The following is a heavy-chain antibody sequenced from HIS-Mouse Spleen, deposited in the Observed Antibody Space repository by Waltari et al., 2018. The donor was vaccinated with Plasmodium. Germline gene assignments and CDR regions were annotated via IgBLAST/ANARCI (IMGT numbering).Heavy chain of an antibody. V-gene: IGHV1-2*02. CDR3: ARRAYYYDSSGYGTFDY. Sequence: QVQLVQSGAEVKKPGASVKVSCKASAYTFTGYYMHWVRQAPGQGLEGMGWTNPNSGGTNYAQKFQGRVTMTRDTSISTAYMELSRLRSDDTAVYYCARRAYYYDSSGYGTFDYWGQGTVVTVSS. J-gene: IGHJ4*02. CDR1: AYTFTGYY. D-gene: IGHD3-22*01. CDR2: TNPNSGGT.